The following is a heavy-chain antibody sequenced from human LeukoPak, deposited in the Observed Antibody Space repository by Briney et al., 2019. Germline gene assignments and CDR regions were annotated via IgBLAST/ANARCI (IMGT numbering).Heavy chain of an antibody. J-gene: IGHJ5*02. V-gene: IGHV4-39*01. D-gene: IGHD2-15*01. CDR3: ARQGEPYCSGGSCYGLDP. Sequence: SETLSLTCTVSGGSISSSSYYWGWIRQPPGKGLGWIGSIYYSGSTYYNPSLKSRVTISVDTSKNQFSLKLSSVTAADTAVYYCARQGEPYCSGGSCYGLDPWGQGTLVTVSS. CDR2: IYYSGST. CDR1: GGSISSSSYY.